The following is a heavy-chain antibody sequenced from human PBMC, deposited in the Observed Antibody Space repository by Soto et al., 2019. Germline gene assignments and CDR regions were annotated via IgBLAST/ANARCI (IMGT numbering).Heavy chain of an antibody. CDR1: GGTFSSYA. D-gene: IGHD6-6*01. J-gene: IGHJ6*02. CDR3: ARGGPGYSSSTNHLRYYYYYGMDV. V-gene: IGHV1-69*01. CDR2: IIPIFGTA. Sequence: QVQLVQSGAEVKKPGSSVKVSCKASGGTFSSYAISWVRQAPGQGLEWMGGIIPIFGTANYAQKFQGRVTITADESTSTAYMELSSLRSEDTAVYYCARGGPGYSSSTNHLRYYYYYGMDVWGQGTTVTVSS.